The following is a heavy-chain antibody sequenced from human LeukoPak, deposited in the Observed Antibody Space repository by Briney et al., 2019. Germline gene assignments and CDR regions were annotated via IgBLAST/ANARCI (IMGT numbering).Heavy chain of an antibody. V-gene: IGHV1-69*13. Sequence: SVTVSFKASGGTFSSYAISWVRQAPGQGLEWMGGIIPIFGTANYAQKFQGRVTITADESTSTAYMELSSLRSEDTAVYYCARVLRGEVGYCTNGVCYHNWFDPWGQGTLVTVSS. J-gene: IGHJ5*02. CDR2: IIPIFGTA. CDR3: ARVLRGEVGYCTNGVCYHNWFDP. D-gene: IGHD2-8*01. CDR1: GGTFSSYA.